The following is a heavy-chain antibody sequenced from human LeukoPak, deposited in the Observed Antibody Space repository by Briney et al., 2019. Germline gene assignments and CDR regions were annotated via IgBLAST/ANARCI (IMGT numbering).Heavy chain of an antibody. V-gene: IGHV1-69*05. Sequence: ASVKVSCKASGGTFSSYAISWVRQAPGQGLEWMGGIIPIFGTANYAQKLQGRVTMTTDTSTSTAYMELRSLRSDDTAVYYCARGPFGSVHIAAAGNDWFDPWGQGTLVTVSS. D-gene: IGHD6-13*01. CDR3: ARGPFGSVHIAAAGNDWFDP. J-gene: IGHJ5*02. CDR2: IIPIFGTA. CDR1: GGTFSSYA.